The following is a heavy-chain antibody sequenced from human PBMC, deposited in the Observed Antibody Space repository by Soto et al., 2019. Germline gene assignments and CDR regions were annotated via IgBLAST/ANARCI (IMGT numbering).Heavy chain of an antibody. D-gene: IGHD5-12*01. CDR2: IIPIFGTA. CDR3: ARGVWLRAEVTPDY. CDR1: GGTFSSYA. Sequence: GASVKVSCKASGGTFSSYAISWVRQAPGQGLEWMGGIIPIFGTANYAQKFQGRVTITADESTSTAYMELSSLRSEDTAVYYCARGVWLRAEVTPDYWGQGTLVTVSS. J-gene: IGHJ4*02. V-gene: IGHV1-69*13.